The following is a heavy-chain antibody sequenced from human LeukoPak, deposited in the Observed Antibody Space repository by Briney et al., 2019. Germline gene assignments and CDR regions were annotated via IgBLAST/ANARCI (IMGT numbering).Heavy chain of an antibody. D-gene: IGHD1-14*01. V-gene: IGHV3-21*01. CDR1: GFTFSSYS. CDR3: AYQPSSFDEYFHH. J-gene: IGHJ1*01. Sequence: GGSLRLSCAASGFTFSSYSMNWVRQAPGKGLEWVSSISSSSSYIYYADSVKGRFTISRDNAKNTLFLQMNSLRPEDTAVYYCAYQPSSFDEYFHHWGQGTLVTVSS. CDR2: ISSSSSYI.